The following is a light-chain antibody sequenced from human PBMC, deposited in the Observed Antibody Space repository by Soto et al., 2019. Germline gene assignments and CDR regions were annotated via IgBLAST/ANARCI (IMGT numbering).Light chain of an antibody. CDR2: GNT. CDR3: QSYDSSLSTPVV. V-gene: IGLV1-40*01. CDR1: SSNIGAGFD. J-gene: IGLJ2*01. Sequence: QSVLTQPPSVSGAPGQGVTISCTGSSSNIGAGFDVHWYQQLPGTAPKLLIYGNTNRPSGVPDRFSGSKSGTSASLAITGLQAEDEAEYYCQSYDSSLSTPVVFGGGTKLTVL.